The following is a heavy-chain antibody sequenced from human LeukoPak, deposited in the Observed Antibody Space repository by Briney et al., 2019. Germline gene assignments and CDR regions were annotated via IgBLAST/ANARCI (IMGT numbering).Heavy chain of an antibody. CDR3: AASNGDPAWDY. Sequence: SETLSLTCTVSGGSISSSSYYWGWIRQPPGKGLEWIGSIYYSGSTYYNPSLKSRVTISVDTSKNQFSLKLSSVTAADTAVYYCAASNGDPAWDYWGQGTLVTVSS. CDR1: GGSISSSSYY. J-gene: IGHJ4*02. CDR2: IYYSGST. D-gene: IGHD4-17*01. V-gene: IGHV4-39*01.